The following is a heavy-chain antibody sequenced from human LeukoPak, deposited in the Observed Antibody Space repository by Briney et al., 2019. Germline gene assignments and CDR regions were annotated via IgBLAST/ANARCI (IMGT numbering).Heavy chain of an antibody. Sequence: GGSLSLPCALSGFTFSNAWMSGDRQAPGKRLEWVGRILRKTDGGTTDYGASGKGRFSITRDDSKNTVYLQMNSLKTEDTAVYCCTTDSYDLWGHGTLVLVSS. V-gene: IGHV3-15*01. D-gene: IGHD3/OR15-3a*01. CDR1: GFTFSNAW. CDR2: ILRKTDGGTT. J-gene: IGHJ4*01. CDR3: TTDSYDL.